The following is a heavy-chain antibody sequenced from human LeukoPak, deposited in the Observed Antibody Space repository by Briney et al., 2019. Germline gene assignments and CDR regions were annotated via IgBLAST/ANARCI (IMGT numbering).Heavy chain of an antibody. CDR3: ASRGVLYQLLWPSGWYFDL. Sequence: SQTLSLTCTVSGDSMRSGGYYWSWIRQPPGKGLEWIGNIYHSGNTYYNPSLKSRVTISVDRSKNQFSLKLSSVTAADTAVYYCASRGVLYQLLWPSGWYFDLWGRGTLVTVSS. CDR1: GDSMRSGGYY. V-gene: IGHV4-30-2*01. CDR2: IYHSGNT. D-gene: IGHD2-2*01. J-gene: IGHJ2*01.